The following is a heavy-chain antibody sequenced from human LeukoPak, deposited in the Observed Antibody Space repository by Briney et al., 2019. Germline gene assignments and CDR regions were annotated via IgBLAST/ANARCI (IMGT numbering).Heavy chain of an antibody. D-gene: IGHD3-22*01. Sequence: SVKVSCKASGFTFTSSAMQWVRQARGQRLEWIGWIVVGSGNTNYAQKFQERVTITRDMSTSTAYMELSSLRSEDTAVYYCARESYYYDSSGYYLSWPFDYWGQGTLVTVSS. J-gene: IGHJ4*02. CDR3: ARESYYYDSSGYYLSWPFDY. V-gene: IGHV1-58*02. CDR1: GFTFTSSA. CDR2: IVVGSGNT.